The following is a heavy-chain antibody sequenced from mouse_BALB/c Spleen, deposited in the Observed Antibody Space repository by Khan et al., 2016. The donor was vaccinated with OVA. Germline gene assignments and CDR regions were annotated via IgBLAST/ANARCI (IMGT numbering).Heavy chain of an antibody. V-gene: IGHV6-6*02. CDR2: IRLKSDNYAT. J-gene: IGHJ3*01. CDR3: TQLGRSY. CDR1: GFTFSSDW. D-gene: IGHD4-1*02. Sequence: EVKLEESGGGLVQPGGSMKLSCVASGFTFSSDWMSWVRQSPEKGLEWVAEIRLKSDNYATHYAESVKGKFTISRDDSKNRLYLQMTSLRAEDTGIYYCTQLGRSYWGQGTLVTVSA.